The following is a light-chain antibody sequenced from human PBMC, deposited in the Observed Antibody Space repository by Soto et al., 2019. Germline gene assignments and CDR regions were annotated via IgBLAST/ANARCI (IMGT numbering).Light chain of an antibody. CDR1: QSVTSSSQSVSSSY. CDR3: QQYGSSPWT. V-gene: IGKV3-20*01. Sequence: EIVLTQSPGTLSLSPGERATLSCRASQSVTSSSQSVSSSYLAWYQQKPGQAPRLLIYGASSRATGIPDRFSGSASGTDFTLTISRLEPEDFAVYYCQQYGSSPWTFGQGTKVEIK. CDR2: GAS. J-gene: IGKJ1*01.